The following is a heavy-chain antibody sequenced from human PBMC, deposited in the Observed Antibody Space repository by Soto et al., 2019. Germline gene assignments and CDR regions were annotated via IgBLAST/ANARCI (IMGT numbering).Heavy chain of an antibody. CDR1: GFTFSSYA. CDR3: ARDLRRGITGTNWFDP. CDR2: ISYDGSNK. D-gene: IGHD1-7*01. J-gene: IGHJ5*02. Sequence: GGSLRLSCAASGFTFSSYAMHWVRQAPGKGLEWVAVISYDGSNKYYADSVKGRFTISRDNSKNTLYLHMNSLRAEDTAVYYCARDLRRGITGTNWFDPWGQGTLVTVSS. V-gene: IGHV3-30-3*01.